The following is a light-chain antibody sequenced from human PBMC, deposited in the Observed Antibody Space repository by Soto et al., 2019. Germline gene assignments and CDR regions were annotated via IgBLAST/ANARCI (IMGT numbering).Light chain of an antibody. Sequence: KVRTPSPATLSLSPGERATLSCRASQSVSSYLAWYQQKFGQAPRLLIYDASNRATGIPARFSGSGSATDFTFTISSLEPEDFAVYYCQQYGSSGTFGQGTKVDIK. J-gene: IGKJ1*01. CDR3: QQYGSSGT. CDR1: QSVSSY. CDR2: DAS. V-gene: IGKV3-11*01.